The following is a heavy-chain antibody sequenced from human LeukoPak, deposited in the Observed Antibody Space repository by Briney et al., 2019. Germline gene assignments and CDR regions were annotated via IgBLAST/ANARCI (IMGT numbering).Heavy chain of an antibody. J-gene: IGHJ5*02. Sequence: SVKVSCKVSGYTLTKLSIHWVRQAPGQGLEWMGGIIPIFGTANYAQKFQGRVTITADESTSTAYMELSSLRSEDTAVYYCARSFGGGFLEWLNNWFDPWGQGTLVTVSS. D-gene: IGHD3-3*01. CDR3: ARSFGGGFLEWLNNWFDP. V-gene: IGHV1-69*13. CDR2: IIPIFGTA. CDR1: GYTLTKLS.